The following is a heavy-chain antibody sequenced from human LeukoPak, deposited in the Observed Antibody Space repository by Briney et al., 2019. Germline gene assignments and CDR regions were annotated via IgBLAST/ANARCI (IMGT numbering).Heavy chain of an antibody. Sequence: PGGSLRLSCAASGFTFSSYSMNWVRQAPGKGLEWVSSISSSSSYIYYADSVKGRFTISRNNVKNSLYLQMNSLRAEDTGVYYCARDGGGPALDYWGQGPLVPVSS. V-gene: IGHV3-21*01. CDR2: ISSSSSYI. J-gene: IGHJ4*02. D-gene: IGHD3-16*01. CDR1: GFTFSSYS. CDR3: ARDGGGPALDY.